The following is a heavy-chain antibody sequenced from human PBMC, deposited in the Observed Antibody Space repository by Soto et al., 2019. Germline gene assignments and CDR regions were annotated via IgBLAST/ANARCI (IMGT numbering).Heavy chain of an antibody. J-gene: IGHJ4*02. CDR2: ISSSSSNL. V-gene: IGHV3-21*01. Sequence: GGSLRLSCAASGFTFISYSMNCGRQAPGNALAWVSSISSSSSNLYDEDLVKSGFTIYRENAKNSLSLQIISRRAEDTAVYYCAREKYYDFWSGYYTIPSPYFDYWGQGTLVTVSS. CDR1: GFTFISYS. CDR3: AREKYYDFWSGYYTIPSPYFDY. D-gene: IGHD3-3*01.